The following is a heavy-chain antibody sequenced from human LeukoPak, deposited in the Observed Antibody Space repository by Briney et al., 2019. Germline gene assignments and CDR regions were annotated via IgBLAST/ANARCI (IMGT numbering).Heavy chain of an antibody. J-gene: IGHJ4*02. D-gene: IGHD4/OR15-4a*01. Sequence: QPGGSLRLSCAASGFTFSSYAMSWVRQAPGKGLEWVSAISGSGGSTYYADSVKCRFTISRDNSKNTLYLQMNSLRAEDTAVYYCAKPRRATVLYFDYWGQGTLVTVSS. V-gene: IGHV3-23*01. CDR1: GFTFSSYA. CDR2: ISGSGGST. CDR3: AKPRRATVLYFDY.